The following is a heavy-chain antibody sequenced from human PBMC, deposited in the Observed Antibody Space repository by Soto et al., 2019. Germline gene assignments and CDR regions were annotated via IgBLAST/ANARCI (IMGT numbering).Heavy chain of an antibody. CDR1: SVPINVHG. CDR2: ITNDASVQ. Sequence: GGSLRLSFTSSSVPINVHGIQWVRQAPAKGLEWVAFITNDASVQYYAESVKGRFTISRDHSKNTVDLQMSSLRSEESAVYYCARDIWSGDYKWFDSWGPGTLVTVSS. V-gene: IGHV3-30*03. J-gene: IGHJ5*01. CDR3: ARDIWSGDYKWFDS. D-gene: IGHD3-3*01.